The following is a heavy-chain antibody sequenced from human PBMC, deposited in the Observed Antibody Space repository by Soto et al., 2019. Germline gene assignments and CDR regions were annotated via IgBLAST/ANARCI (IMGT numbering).Heavy chain of an antibody. CDR1: GDTFTTYD. CDR2: INPNSGNI. V-gene: IGHV1-8*01. D-gene: IGHD3-10*01. J-gene: IGHJ4*02. Sequence: ASVNVSCKASGDTFTTYDINWVRQATGHGLEWMGWINPNSGNIGYAQRFQGRVTMTRDTAIRTAYMEVSSLRSDDTAVYYCARGRASGSYYRLDYWGQGTLFPVSS. CDR3: ARGRASGSYYRLDY.